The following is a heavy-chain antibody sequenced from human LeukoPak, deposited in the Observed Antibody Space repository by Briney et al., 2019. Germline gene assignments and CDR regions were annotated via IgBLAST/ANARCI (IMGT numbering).Heavy chain of an antibody. CDR3: AREVTETSYFDY. CDR1: GSTFRSYW. V-gene: IGHV3-74*01. D-gene: IGHD2-21*02. J-gene: IGHJ4*02. CDR2: INSDGTAT. Sequence: PGGSLRLSCAASGSTFRSYWMHWVRQAPGKGLVWVSRINSDGTATTYADSVKGRFSASRDNAKNTLYLQMNSLRAEDTAVYYCAREVTETSYFDYWGQGTLVAVSS.